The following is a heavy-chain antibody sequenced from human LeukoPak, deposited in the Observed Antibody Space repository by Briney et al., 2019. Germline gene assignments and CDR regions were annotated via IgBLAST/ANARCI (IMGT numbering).Heavy chain of an antibody. D-gene: IGHD1-26*01. CDR2: ISAYNGNT. J-gene: IGHJ4*02. V-gene: IGHV1-18*01. CDR1: GYTFTSYG. Sequence: ASVKVSCKASGYTFTSYGISWVRQAPGQGLEWMGWISAYNGNTNYAQKLQGRVTMTTDTSTSIAYMELRSLRSDDTAVYYCARGGEIVGATTWSDYWGQGTLVTVSS. CDR3: ARGGEIVGATTWSDY.